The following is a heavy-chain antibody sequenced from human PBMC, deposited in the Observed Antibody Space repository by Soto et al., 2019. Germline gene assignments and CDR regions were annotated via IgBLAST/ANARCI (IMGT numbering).Heavy chain of an antibody. V-gene: IGHV1-18*01. CDR1: GYTFTSYG. Sequence: QVQLVQSGAEVKKPGASVKVSCKASGYTFTSYGINWVRQAPGQGLEWMGWISAYNGNTNYAQKLQGRVTMTTDTSTSTAYMELRSLRSDDTAVYYCARDYYYDILTGYYSPPLYWGQGTLVTVSS. J-gene: IGHJ4*02. CDR3: ARDYYYDILTGYYSPPLY. CDR2: ISAYNGNT. D-gene: IGHD3-9*01.